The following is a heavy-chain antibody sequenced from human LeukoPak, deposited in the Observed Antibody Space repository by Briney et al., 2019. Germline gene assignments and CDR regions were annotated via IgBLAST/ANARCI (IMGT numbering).Heavy chain of an antibody. CDR1: GFTFSSYW. V-gene: IGHV3-7*03. Sequence: GGSLRLSCAASGFTFSSYWLSWVRQAPGKGLEWVANIKQDGSEKYYVDSVKGRFTISRDNAKNSLYLQMNSLRAEDTAVCYYARGLRYGYSSSWYFDYWGQGTLVTVSS. D-gene: IGHD6-13*01. J-gene: IGHJ4*02. CDR2: IKQDGSEK. CDR3: ARGLRYGYSSSWYFDY.